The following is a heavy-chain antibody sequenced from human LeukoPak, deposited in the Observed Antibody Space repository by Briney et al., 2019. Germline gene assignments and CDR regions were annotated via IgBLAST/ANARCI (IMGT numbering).Heavy chain of an antibody. D-gene: IGHD3-22*01. CDR1: GYIFTGYF. CDR2: INPHSGDT. Sequence: GASVKVSCKASGYIFTGYFLHWVRRAPGQGLEWMGGINPHSGDTNYAQKFQGRVTMTRDTSISTASMELTRLRSDDTAVYYCARLSDFSDSSGYPYYLDFWGQGTLVTVSS. V-gene: IGHV1-2*02. CDR3: ARLSDFSDSSGYPYYLDF. J-gene: IGHJ4*02.